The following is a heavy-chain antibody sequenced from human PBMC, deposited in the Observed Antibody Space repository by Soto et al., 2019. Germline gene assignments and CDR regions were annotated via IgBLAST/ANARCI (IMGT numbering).Heavy chain of an antibody. Sequence: GASVKVSCKASGYTFTSYGISWVRQAPGQGLEWMGWISAYNGNTNYAQKLQGRVTMTTDTSTSTAYMELSSLRSEDTAVYYCASHQQLISMLFDYWGQGTLVTVSS. CDR3: ASHQQLISMLFDY. CDR2: ISAYNGNT. CDR1: GYTFTSYG. J-gene: IGHJ4*02. V-gene: IGHV1-18*01. D-gene: IGHD6-13*01.